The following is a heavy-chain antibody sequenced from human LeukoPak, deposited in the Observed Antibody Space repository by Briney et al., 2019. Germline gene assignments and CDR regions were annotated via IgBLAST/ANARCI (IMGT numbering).Heavy chain of an antibody. Sequence: GASVKVSCKASGYTFTGYYIPWVRQAPGQGLEWMGWINPNSGGTNYAQKFQGWVTMTRDTSISTAYMELSRLRSDDTAVYYCARVTTNYDFWSGYHNWFDPWGQGTLVTVSS. V-gene: IGHV1-2*04. CDR2: INPNSGGT. CDR1: GYTFTGYY. J-gene: IGHJ5*02. CDR3: ARVTTNYDFWSGYHNWFDP. D-gene: IGHD3-3*01.